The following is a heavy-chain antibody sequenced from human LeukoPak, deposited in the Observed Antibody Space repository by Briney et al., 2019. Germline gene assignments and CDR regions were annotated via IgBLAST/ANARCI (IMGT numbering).Heavy chain of an antibody. CDR3: ARRGRTLRERADNWFDP. CDR2: ISAYNGNT. CDR1: GYTFTSYG. Sequence: GASVKVSCKASGYTFTSYGISWVRQAPGQGLEWMGWISAYNGNTNYAQKLQGRVTMTTDTSTSTAYMELRSLRSDDTAVYYCARRGRTLRERADNWFDPWGQGTLVTVSS. J-gene: IGHJ5*02. D-gene: IGHD2-15*01. V-gene: IGHV1-18*01.